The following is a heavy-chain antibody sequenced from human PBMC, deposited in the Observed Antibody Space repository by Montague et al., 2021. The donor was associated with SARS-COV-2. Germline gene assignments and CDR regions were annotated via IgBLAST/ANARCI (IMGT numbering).Heavy chain of an antibody. CDR3: ARSRPGQYYGSRGYYFDY. V-gene: IGHV3-7*03. D-gene: IGHD3-22*01. CDR1: GFTFRSSW. Sequence: SLRLSCAASGFTFRSSWISWVRQAPGTGLELVANINQDGSDKYYVDSVKGRFTISRDNAKNSLYLQLNSLRAEDTAVYYCARSRPGQYYGSRGYYFDYWGQGTLVTVSS. J-gene: IGHJ4*02. CDR2: INQDGSDK.